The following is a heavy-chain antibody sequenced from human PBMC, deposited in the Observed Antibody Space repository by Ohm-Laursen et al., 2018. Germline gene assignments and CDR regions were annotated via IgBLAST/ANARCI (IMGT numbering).Heavy chain of an antibody. J-gene: IGHJ4*02. Sequence: TLSLTWTVSGGSVSTYYWNWIRQPAGKGLEWIGRISSSGNTNYNPSLKSRVTMSVDTSKNQFSLKLSSSTDADTAVYYCAREGKSDDSTGYFLGYWGPGTLVTVSS. D-gene: IGHD3-22*01. CDR1: GGSVSTYY. CDR2: ISSSGNT. V-gene: IGHV4-4*07. CDR3: AREGKSDDSTGYFLGY.